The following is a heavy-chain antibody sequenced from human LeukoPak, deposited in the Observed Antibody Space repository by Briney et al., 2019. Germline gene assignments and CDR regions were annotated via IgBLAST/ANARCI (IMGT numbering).Heavy chain of an antibody. CDR2: ISSSSSYI. Sequence: GGSLRLSCAASEFTFSNYAMNWVRQAPGKGLEWVSSISSSSSYIYYADSVKGRFTISRDNAKNSLYLQMNSLRAEDTAVYYCARFAAASAFDIWGQGTMVTVSS. CDR1: EFTFSNYA. D-gene: IGHD6-13*01. J-gene: IGHJ3*02. V-gene: IGHV3-21*01. CDR3: ARFAAASAFDI.